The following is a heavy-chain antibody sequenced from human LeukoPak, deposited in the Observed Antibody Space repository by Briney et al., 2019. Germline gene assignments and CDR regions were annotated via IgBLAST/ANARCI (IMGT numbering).Heavy chain of an antibody. J-gene: IGHJ3*02. CDR1: GFTFSSYG. CDR3: AKDLRGYSYGSDAFDI. D-gene: IGHD5-18*01. CDR2: IRYDGSNK. V-gene: IGHV3-30*02. Sequence: GGSLRLSCAASGFTFSSYGMHWVRPAPGEGLEWVAFIRYDGSNKYYADSVKGRFTISRDNSKNTLYLQMNSLRAEDTAVYYCAKDLRGYSYGSDAFDIWGQGTMVTVSS.